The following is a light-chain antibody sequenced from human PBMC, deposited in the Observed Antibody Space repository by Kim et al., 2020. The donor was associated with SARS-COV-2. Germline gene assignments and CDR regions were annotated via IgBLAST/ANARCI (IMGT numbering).Light chain of an antibody. V-gene: IGLV4-69*01. CDR3: QTWGTGIRV. J-gene: IGLJ3*02. Sequence: ASVKLTCTLSSGHSSYAIAWHQQQPEEGPRYLMKLNSDGSHTKGDGIPDRCSGSSSGAERYLTISSLQSEDEADYCCQTWGTGIRVFGGGTQLTVL. CDR1: SGHSSYA. CDR2: LNSDGSH.